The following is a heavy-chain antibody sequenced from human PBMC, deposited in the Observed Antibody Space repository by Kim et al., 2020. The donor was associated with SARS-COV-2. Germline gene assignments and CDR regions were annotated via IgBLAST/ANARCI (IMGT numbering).Heavy chain of an antibody. D-gene: IGHD3-16*01. CDR3: ARDIGVLCLTQSFTSLSS. J-gene: IGHJ5*02. Sequence: GGSLRLSCEASGFNFNNFGMHWVRQAPGKGLEWVAVISYEGSKKYYIDSVKGRFTISRDSSNNTLYLQMNSLRVEDTAVYYCARDIGVLCLTQSFTSLSSWGQEPRVTVSS. V-gene: IGHV3-30*04. CDR1: GFNFNNFG. CDR2: ISYEGSKK.